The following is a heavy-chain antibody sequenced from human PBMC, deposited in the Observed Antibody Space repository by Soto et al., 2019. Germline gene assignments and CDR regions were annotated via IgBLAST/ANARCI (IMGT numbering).Heavy chain of an antibody. CDR3: ARTLVQGNIHVFDI. D-gene: IGHD3-10*01. Sequence: QVQLQESGPGLVKPSQTLSLTCTVSGASINKGDFFWAWIRQHPGRGLEWIGYIHHSGGTYFNRSFKSRVTIPVDTSPTRFSLNLTSVTAADTAVYCCARTLVQGNIHVFDIWGQGTLLTVTS. J-gene: IGHJ4*02. V-gene: IGHV4-31*03. CDR1: GASINKGDFF. CDR2: IHHSGGT.